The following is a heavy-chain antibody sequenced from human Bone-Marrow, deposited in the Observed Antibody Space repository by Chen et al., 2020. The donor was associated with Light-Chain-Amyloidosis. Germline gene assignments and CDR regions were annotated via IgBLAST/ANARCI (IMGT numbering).Heavy chain of an antibody. D-gene: IGHD4-17*01. CDR1: GFAFSNYG. Sequence: EVQLVESGGGLVQPGGSLRLSCSASGFAFSNYGMNWVRQAPGKGMEGISYIRGRPITISYADSVNGRFTISRDNAKNSLSLQMNSLSAEDTSIYYCARRSYGGPDRWGQGTLVTVSS. CDR3: ARRSYGGPDR. J-gene: IGHJ5*02. V-gene: IGHV3-48*01. CDR2: IRGRPITI.